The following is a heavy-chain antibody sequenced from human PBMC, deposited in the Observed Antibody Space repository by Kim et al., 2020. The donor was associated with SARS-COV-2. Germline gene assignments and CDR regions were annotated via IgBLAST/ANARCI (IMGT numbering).Heavy chain of an antibody. CDR1: GFSFNFYW. CDR2: IKLDGSEE. J-gene: IGHJ4*02. D-gene: IGHD3-10*01. CDR3: ARYYSSGSFYDYHPFDY. Sequence: GGSLRLSCAASGFSFNFYWMSWVRQAPGRGLEWVANIKLDGSEEYYVDSVKGRFTISRDNAKMSLFLQMDSLRAEDTAVYYCARYYSSGSFYDYHPFDYWGQGTLVTVSS. V-gene: IGHV3-7*01.